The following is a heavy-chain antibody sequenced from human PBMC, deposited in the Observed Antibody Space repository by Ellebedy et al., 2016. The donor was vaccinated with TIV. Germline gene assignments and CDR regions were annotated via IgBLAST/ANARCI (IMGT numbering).Heavy chain of an antibody. CDR1: GFTFTNYA. J-gene: IGHJ5*02. D-gene: IGHD7-27*01. CDR2: ISYDGSNK. V-gene: IGHV3-30-3*01. Sequence: GESLKISCAASGFTFTNYALHWLRQAPGKGLEWVAVISYDGSNKYYADSVKGRFTISRDNSKNTLYLQMNSLRAEDTAVYYCARDVSPWGANWFDPWGQGTLVTVSS. CDR3: ARDVSPWGANWFDP.